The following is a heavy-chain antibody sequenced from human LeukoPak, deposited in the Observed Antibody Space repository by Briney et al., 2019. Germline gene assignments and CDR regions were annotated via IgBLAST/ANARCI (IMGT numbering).Heavy chain of an antibody. Sequence: ASVKVSCKASGYTFTGYYMHWVRQAPGQGLEWMGWINPNSGGTNYAQKFQGRVTMTRDTSISTAYMELSRLRSDDTAVYYCARGELYYYDSSGYGYWGQGTLVTVSS. J-gene: IGHJ4*02. D-gene: IGHD3-22*01. CDR3: ARGELYYYDSSGYGY. CDR1: GYTFTGYY. CDR2: INPNSGGT. V-gene: IGHV1-2*02.